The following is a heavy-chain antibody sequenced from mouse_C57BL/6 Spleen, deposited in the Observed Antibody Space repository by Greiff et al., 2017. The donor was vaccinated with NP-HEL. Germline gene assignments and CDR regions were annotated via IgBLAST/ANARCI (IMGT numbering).Heavy chain of an antibody. Sequence: VQLQQSVAELVRPGASVKFSCTASGFTIKNTYMHWVKQRPEQGLEWIGRIDPANGNTKYAPKFQGKATITADTSSNTAYLQLSSLTSEDTAIDYCADSSGYVGYYAMDYWGQGTSVTVSS. J-gene: IGHJ4*01. D-gene: IGHD3-2*02. CDR3: ADSSGYVGYYAMDY. CDR1: GFTIKNTY. V-gene: IGHV14-3*01. CDR2: IDPANGNT.